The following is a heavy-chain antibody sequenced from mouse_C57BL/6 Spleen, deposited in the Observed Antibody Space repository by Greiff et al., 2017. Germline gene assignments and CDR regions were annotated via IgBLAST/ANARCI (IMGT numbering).Heavy chain of an antibody. D-gene: IGHD4-1*02. Sequence: QVQLQQSGAELVRPGTSVKMSCKASGYTFTNYWIGWAKQRPGHGLEWIGDIYPGGGYTNYNEKFKGKATLTADKSSSTAYMQFSSLTSEDSAIYYCARWATGAWFAYWGQGTLVTVSA. CDR3: ARWATGAWFAY. CDR1: GYTFTNYW. CDR2: IYPGGGYT. V-gene: IGHV1-63*01. J-gene: IGHJ3*01.